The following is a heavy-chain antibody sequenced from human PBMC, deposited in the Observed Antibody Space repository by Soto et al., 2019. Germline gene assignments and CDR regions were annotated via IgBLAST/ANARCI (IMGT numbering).Heavy chain of an antibody. V-gene: IGHV4-34*01. CDR2: INHSGST. Sequence: PSETLSLTCAVYGGSFSGYYWSWIRQPPGKGLEWIGEINHSGSTNYNPSLKSRITISVDTSKNQFSLKLSSVTAADTAVYYCARTSWGALSAWFDPWGQGTLVT. D-gene: IGHD3-16*01. CDR3: ARTSWGALSAWFDP. J-gene: IGHJ5*02. CDR1: GGSFSGYY.